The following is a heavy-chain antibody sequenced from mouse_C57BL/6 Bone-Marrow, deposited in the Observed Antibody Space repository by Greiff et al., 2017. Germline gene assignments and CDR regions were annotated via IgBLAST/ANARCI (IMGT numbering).Heavy chain of an antibody. CDR3: ARGYSNFHWYFDV. V-gene: IGHV3-6*01. Sequence: EVKLMESGPGLVKPSQSLSLTCSVTGYSITSGYYWNWIRQFPGNKLEWMGYISYDGSNNYNPSLKNRISITRDTSKNQFFLKLNSVTTEDTATYYCARGYSNFHWYFDVWGTGTTVTVSS. CDR1: GYSITSGYY. CDR2: ISYDGSN. J-gene: IGHJ1*03. D-gene: IGHD2-5*01.